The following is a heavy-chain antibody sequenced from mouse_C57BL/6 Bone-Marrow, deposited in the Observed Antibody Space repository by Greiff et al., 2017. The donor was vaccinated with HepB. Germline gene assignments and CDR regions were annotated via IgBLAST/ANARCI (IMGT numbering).Heavy chain of an antibody. CDR3: ARKAYYYGSSYDY. V-gene: IGHV5-6*01. CDR1: GFTFSSYG. Sequence: EVKLMESGGDLVKPGGSLKLSCAASGFTFSSYGMSWVRQTPDKRLEWVATISSGGSYTYYPDSVKGRFTISRDNAKNTLYLQMSSLKSEDTAMYYCARKAYYYGSSYDYWGQGTTLTVSS. CDR2: ISSGGSYT. J-gene: IGHJ2*01. D-gene: IGHD1-1*01.